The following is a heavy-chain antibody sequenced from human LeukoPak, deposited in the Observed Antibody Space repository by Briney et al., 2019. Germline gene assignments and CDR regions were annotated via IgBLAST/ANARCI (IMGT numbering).Heavy chain of an antibody. J-gene: IGHJ6*03. Sequence: KPSETLSLTCTVSGGSISSYYWSWIRQPAGKGLEWIGRIYTSGSTNYNPSLKSRVTMSVDTSKNQFSLKLSSVTAADTAVYYCARVAYYDFWSGYPYYYYYMDVWGKGTTVTVSS. CDR2: IYTSGST. CDR1: GGSISSYY. V-gene: IGHV4-4*07. CDR3: ARVAYYDFWSGYPYYYYYMDV. D-gene: IGHD3-3*01.